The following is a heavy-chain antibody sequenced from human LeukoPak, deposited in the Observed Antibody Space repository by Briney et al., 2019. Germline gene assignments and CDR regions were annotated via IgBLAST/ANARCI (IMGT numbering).Heavy chain of an antibody. D-gene: IGHD3-3*01. CDR2: INPSGGST. Sequence: ASVKVSCKASGYTFTSYYMHWVRQAPGQGLEWMGIINPSGGSTSYAQKFQGRVTMTRDTSTSTVYMELSSLRSGDTAVYYCARDPYYDFWSGYYPGYYFDYWGQGTLVTVSS. V-gene: IGHV1-46*01. CDR1: GYTFTSYY. CDR3: ARDPYYDFWSGYYPGYYFDY. J-gene: IGHJ4*02.